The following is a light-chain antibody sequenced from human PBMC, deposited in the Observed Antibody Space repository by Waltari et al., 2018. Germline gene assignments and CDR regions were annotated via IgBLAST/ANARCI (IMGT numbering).Light chain of an antibody. Sequence: DIVMTQSPLSLPVTPGEPASISCRSSQSLLHSNGYNYLDWYLQKPGQSPQLLIYLGSNRGSGVPYRFSGSESGTDFTLKISRVEAEDVGVYYCMQALQIPWTFGQGTKVEIK. CDR2: LGS. J-gene: IGKJ1*01. CDR1: QSLLHSNGYNY. CDR3: MQALQIPWT. V-gene: IGKV2-28*01.